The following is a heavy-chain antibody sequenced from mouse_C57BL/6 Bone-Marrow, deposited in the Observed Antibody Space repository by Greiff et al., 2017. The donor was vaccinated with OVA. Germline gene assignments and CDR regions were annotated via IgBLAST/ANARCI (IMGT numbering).Heavy chain of an antibody. CDR3: ARGEGIAY. CDR2: ISDGGSYT. Sequence: EVNVVESGGGLVKPGGSLKLSCAASGFTFSSYAMSWVRQTPEKRLEWVATISDGGSYTYYPDNVKGRFTISRDNAKNNLYLQMSHLKSEDTAMYYCARGEGIAYWGQGTLVTVSA. V-gene: IGHV5-4*03. J-gene: IGHJ3*01. CDR1: GFTFSSYA.